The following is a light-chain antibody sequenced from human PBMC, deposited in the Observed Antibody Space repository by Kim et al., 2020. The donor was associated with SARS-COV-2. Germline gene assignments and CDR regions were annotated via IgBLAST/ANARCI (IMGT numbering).Light chain of an antibody. CDR1: QSISNY. CDR2: GAS. J-gene: IGKJ1*01. CDR3: QENYSGLWT. V-gene: IGKV1-39*01. Sequence: DIQMTQSPSSLSASIGDRVTITCRASQSISNYLNWYQHKPGKAPKLLIYGASSLQSGVPSRFSGGGSGTDFTLTIISLQPEDFATYYCQENYSGLWTFGQGTKVDIK.